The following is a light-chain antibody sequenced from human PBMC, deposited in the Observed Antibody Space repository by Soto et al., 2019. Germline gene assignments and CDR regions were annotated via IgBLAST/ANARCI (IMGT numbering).Light chain of an antibody. CDR2: EDN. Sequence: QSVLTQPASVSGSPGQSITIPCTGTSSDVGSYNLVSWYQQHPGKAPKLMIYEDNKRPSGVSNRFSVSKSGYTASLTISGLQAEDEADYYCCSYARTSTYVFGSGTKVTV. CDR1: SSDVGSYNL. J-gene: IGLJ1*01. V-gene: IGLV2-23*01. CDR3: CSYARTSTYV.